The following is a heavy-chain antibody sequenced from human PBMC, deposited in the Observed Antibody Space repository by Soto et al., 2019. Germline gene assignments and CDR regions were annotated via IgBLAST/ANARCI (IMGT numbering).Heavy chain of an antibody. J-gene: IGHJ4*02. V-gene: IGHV5-51*01. Sequence: PGESLKISCKGSGYSFTSYWIGWVRQMPGKGLEWMGIIYPGDSDTRYSPSFQGQVTISADKSISTAYLQWSSLKASDTAMYYCARFKGARYCSGGSCYSLLGDWGQGTRVTVAS. CDR3: ARFKGARYCSGGSCYSLLGD. D-gene: IGHD2-15*01. CDR1: GYSFTSYW. CDR2: IYPGDSDT.